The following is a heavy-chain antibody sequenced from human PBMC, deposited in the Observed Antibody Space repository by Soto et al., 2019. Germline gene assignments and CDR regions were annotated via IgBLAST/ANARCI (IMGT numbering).Heavy chain of an antibody. J-gene: IGHJ6*02. V-gene: IGHV3-30-3*01. CDR2: ISFGGNSK. Sequence: QVQLVESGGGVVQPGRSLRLSCAASGFSFSAYTMHWVRQVPGKGLEWVAVISFGGNSKYYADSVKGRFTISRDNCDNTLYLQMNNLREDDTALYYCARAGYSSSQGDYFYGMDVWGQGTTVTVSS. D-gene: IGHD6-13*01. CDR3: ARAGYSSSQGDYFYGMDV. CDR1: GFSFSAYT.